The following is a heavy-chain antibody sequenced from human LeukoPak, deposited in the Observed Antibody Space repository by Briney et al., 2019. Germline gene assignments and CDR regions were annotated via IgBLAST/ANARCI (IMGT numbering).Heavy chain of an antibody. V-gene: IGHV3-30*01. D-gene: IGHD5-18*01. Sequence: GGSLRLSCAASGFTFSSYAMHWVRQAPGKGLEWAAVISYDGSNKYYADSVKGRFTISRDNSKNTLYLQMNSLRAEDTAVYYCARSGDTAMVTFDYWGQGTLVTVSS. CDR3: ARSGDTAMVTFDY. CDR2: ISYDGSNK. J-gene: IGHJ4*02. CDR1: GFTFSSYA.